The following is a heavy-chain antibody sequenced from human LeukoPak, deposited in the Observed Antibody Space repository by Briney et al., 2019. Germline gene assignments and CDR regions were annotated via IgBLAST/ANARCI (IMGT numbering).Heavy chain of an antibody. J-gene: IGHJ4*02. Sequence: GGSLRLSCAASGFNVSSNFMSWVRQAPGKGLEWVSVIYSGGSTYYAGSVKGQFTISRDNSKNTLYLQMDSPGAEDTAVYYCAKAFSSAYDYGPTDSWGQGTLVTVSS. CDR2: IYSGGST. V-gene: IGHV3-53*01. D-gene: IGHD4/OR15-4a*01. CDR1: GFNVSSNF. CDR3: AKAFSSAYDYGPTDS.